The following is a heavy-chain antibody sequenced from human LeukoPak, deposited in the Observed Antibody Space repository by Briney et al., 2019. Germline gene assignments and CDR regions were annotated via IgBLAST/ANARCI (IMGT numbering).Heavy chain of an antibody. J-gene: IGHJ4*02. D-gene: IGHD1-26*01. V-gene: IGHV4-34*01. CDR2: INHSGST. CDR1: GGSFSGYY. CDR3: ARARMVGATSFDY. Sequence: SETLSLTCAVYGGSFSGYYWSWIRQPPGKGLEWIGEINHSGSTYYNPSLKSRVTISVDRSKNQFSLKLSSVTAADTAVYYCARARMVGATSFDYWGQGTLVTVSS.